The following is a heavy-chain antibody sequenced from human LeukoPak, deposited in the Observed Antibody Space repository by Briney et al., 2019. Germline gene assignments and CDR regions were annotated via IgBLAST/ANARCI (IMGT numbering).Heavy chain of an antibody. V-gene: IGHV3-23*01. Sequence: GGSLRLSCAASGFTFTSYAMSWVRQAPGKGLEWVSTISGSDGSTYYAESVKGRFTISRDNSKNTQYLQINSLRAEDTAVYYCAKDGRGRSSYYSHFDYWGQGTLVTVSS. CDR2: ISGSDGST. CDR3: AKDGRGRSSYYSHFDY. CDR1: GFTFTSYA. D-gene: IGHD3-22*01. J-gene: IGHJ4*02.